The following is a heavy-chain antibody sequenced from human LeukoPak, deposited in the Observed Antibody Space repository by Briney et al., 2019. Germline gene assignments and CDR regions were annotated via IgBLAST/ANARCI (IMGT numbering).Heavy chain of an antibody. CDR3: ARGLLTGDYGEQMGDF. CDR2: INPQNDVT. J-gene: IGHJ4*02. V-gene: IGHV1-8*01. D-gene: IGHD4-17*01. CDR1: GYTFTHHE. Sequence: ASVKVCCKASGYTFTHHEINWVRQAPGQGLEWMGWINPQNDVTAYAQKFQGRVTITKDTSLHTAYLELTRLTSDDTAFYYCARGLLTGDYGEQMGDFWGRGTPVTVSS.